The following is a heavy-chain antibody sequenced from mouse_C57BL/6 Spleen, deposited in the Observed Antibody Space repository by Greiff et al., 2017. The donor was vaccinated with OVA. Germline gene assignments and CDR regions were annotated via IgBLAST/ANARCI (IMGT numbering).Heavy chain of an antibody. CDR2: INPNNGGT. CDR1: GYTFTDYN. CDR3: ARHGSIDDYAMDY. Sequence: EVQLQQSGPELVKPGASVKISCKASGYTFTDYNMDWVKQSHGKSLEWIGDINPNNGGTIYNQKFKGKATLTVDKSSSTAYMELRSLTSEDTAVYYCARHGSIDDYAMDYWGQGTSVTVSS. J-gene: IGHJ4*01. D-gene: IGHD1-1*01. V-gene: IGHV1-18*01.